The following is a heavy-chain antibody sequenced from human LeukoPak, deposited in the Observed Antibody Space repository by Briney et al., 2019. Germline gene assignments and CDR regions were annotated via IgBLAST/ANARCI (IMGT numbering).Heavy chain of an antibody. CDR2: MNSNSGNI. D-gene: IGHD3-10*01. J-gene: IGHJ4*02. V-gene: IGHV1-8*01. CDR1: GYTFINYD. Sequence: GASVKVSCKASGYTFINYDIMWVRQATGQGLEWMGWMNSNSGNIGYAQKFQGRVTMTRDTSMSTAYMELSSLRFEDTAVYYCTRGRGGTIVRGYMDYWGQGTLVTVSS. CDR3: TRGRGGTIVRGYMDY.